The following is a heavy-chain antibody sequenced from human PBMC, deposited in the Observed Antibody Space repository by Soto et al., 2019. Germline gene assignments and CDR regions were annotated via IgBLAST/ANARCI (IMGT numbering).Heavy chain of an antibody. V-gene: IGHV3-20*04. Sequence: GSLRLSCAASGFTFDDYGMSWVRQAPGKGLEWVSGINWNGGSTGYADSVKGRFTISRDNAKNSLYLQMNSLRAEDTALYYCARASSSLATYAFDIWGQGTMVTVSS. D-gene: IGHD6-6*01. CDR2: INWNGGST. J-gene: IGHJ3*02. CDR3: ARASSSLATYAFDI. CDR1: GFTFDDYG.